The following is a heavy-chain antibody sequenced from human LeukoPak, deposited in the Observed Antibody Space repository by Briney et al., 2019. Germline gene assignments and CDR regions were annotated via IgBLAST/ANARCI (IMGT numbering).Heavy chain of an antibody. V-gene: IGHV4-61*02. CDR3: ARSRSEGSTLYYYYNYMDV. CDR1: GDSNSSGTYY. Sequence: PSQTLSLTRTAAGDSNSSGTYYCSWIRQPAGEGLKWIGRIYTSGSTNYNSSLKSRVTISVDTSKNPYPLILRTVIAAHTALYYRARSRSEGSTLYYYYNYMDVWGKGATVTVSS. J-gene: IGHJ6*03. D-gene: IGHD2-15*01. CDR2: IYTSGST.